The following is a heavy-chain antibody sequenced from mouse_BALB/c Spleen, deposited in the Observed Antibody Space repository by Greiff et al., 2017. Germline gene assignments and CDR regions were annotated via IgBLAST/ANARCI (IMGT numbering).Heavy chain of an antibody. V-gene: IGHV14-3*02. CDR3: KGSNYVEAMDY. CDR2: IDPANGNT. Sequence: VQLQQSGAELVKPGASVKLSCTASGFNIKDSYMHWVKQRPEQGLEWIGRIDPANGNTKYDPKFQGKATITADTSSNTAYLQLSSLTSEDTAVYYCKGSNYVEAMDYWGQGTSVTVSS. J-gene: IGHJ4*01. D-gene: IGHD2-5*01. CDR1: GFNIKDSY.